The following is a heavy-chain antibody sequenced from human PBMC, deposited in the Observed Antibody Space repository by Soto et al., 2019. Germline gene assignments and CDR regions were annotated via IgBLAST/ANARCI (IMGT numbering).Heavy chain of an antibody. CDR3: ARESPDYGDYYYYGMDV. J-gene: IGHJ6*02. CDR1: GYTFTSYG. Sequence: ASVKVSCKASGYTFTSYGISWVGQAPGQGLEWMGWISAYNGNTNYAQKLQGRVTMTTDTSTSTAYMELRSLRSDDTAVYYCARESPDYGDYYYYGMDVWGQGTTVTVSS. CDR2: ISAYNGNT. D-gene: IGHD4-17*01. V-gene: IGHV1-18*04.